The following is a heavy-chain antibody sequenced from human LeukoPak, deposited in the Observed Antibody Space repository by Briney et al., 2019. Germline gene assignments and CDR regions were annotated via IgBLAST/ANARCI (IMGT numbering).Heavy chain of an antibody. J-gene: IGHJ3*02. D-gene: IGHD1-1*01. CDR2: IIPIFGTA. CDR1: GGTFISYA. Sequence: ASVKVSCKASGGTFISYAISRVRQAPGQGLEWMGGIIPIFGTANYAQKFQGRVTITADESTSTAYMELSSLRSEDTAVYYCARVPPVQLDRSGGAFDIWGQGTMVTVSS. V-gene: IGHV1-69*13. CDR3: ARVPPVQLDRSGGAFDI.